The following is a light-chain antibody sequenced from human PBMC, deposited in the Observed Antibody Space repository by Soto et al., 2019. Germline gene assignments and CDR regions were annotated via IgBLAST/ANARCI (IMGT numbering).Light chain of an antibody. Sequence: DIQMTQSPSTLSAAVGDRVTMTCRASETVRTWLAWFQQKPGKAPKVVIYKASNLESGVPSRFSGSGSGTEFTLTISSLQPDDIATYYCQQYNTYPWTFGQGTKVEIK. J-gene: IGKJ1*01. CDR1: ETVRTW. CDR2: KAS. CDR3: QQYNTYPWT. V-gene: IGKV1-5*03.